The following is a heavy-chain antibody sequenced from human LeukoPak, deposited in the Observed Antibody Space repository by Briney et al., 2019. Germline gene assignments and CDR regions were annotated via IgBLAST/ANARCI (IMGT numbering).Heavy chain of an antibody. D-gene: IGHD3-10*01. CDR3: ARGRSDGSGSYYKFDP. J-gene: IGHJ5*02. CDR2: IYYSGRT. V-gene: IGHV4-34*01. Sequence: SETLSLTCAVYGGSFSGYYWSWVRQAPGKGLEWIGSIYYSGRTYCNPSLKSRVTISVNTSKKQFSLKLSSVTAADTAVYYCARGRSDGSGSYYKFDPWGQGTLVTVSS. CDR1: GGSFSGYY.